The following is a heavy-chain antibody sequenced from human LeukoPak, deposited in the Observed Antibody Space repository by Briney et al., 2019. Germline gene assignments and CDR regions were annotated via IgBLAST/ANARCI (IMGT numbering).Heavy chain of an antibody. CDR2: INHSGST. J-gene: IGHJ4*02. CDR1: GGSFSGYY. Sequence: SETLSLTRAVYGGSFSGYYWSWIRQPPGKGLEWIGEINHSGSTNYNPSLKSRVSILVDTSKSQFSLRLSSVTAADTAVYYCARHGSDWLDYWGQGTLVTVSS. D-gene: IGHD6-19*01. CDR3: ARHGSDWLDY. V-gene: IGHV4-34*01.